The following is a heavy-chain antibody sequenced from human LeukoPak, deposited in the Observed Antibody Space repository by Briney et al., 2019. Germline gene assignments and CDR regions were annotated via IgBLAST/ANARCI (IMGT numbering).Heavy chain of an antibody. D-gene: IGHD3-16*01. CDR1: DGSISSGGYY. Sequence: PSETLSLTCAVSDGSISSGGYYWSWIRQPAGKGLEWIGRIYTSGSTNYNPSLKSRVTMSVDTSKNQFSLKLSSVTAADTAVYYCARDCAGDPDWFDPWGQGTLVTVSS. CDR2: IYTSGST. J-gene: IGHJ5*02. CDR3: ARDCAGDPDWFDP. V-gene: IGHV4-61*02.